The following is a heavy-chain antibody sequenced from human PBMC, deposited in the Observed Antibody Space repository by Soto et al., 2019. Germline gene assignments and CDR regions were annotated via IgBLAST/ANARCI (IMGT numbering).Heavy chain of an antibody. D-gene: IGHD3-22*01. Sequence: QVHLQESGPGLVKPSQTLSLTCTVSGGSISSGGYYWSWISQQPGKGMERSGYIYYSGSTYYYPSLKIRVTLSVDTSKKQFSLKLSSVTDADTAGYYCVRGSRPYERGGYYLDYWGQGTLVTVSS. CDR1: GGSISSGGYY. CDR2: IYYSGST. V-gene: IGHV4-31*03. CDR3: VRGSRPYERGGYYLDY. J-gene: IGHJ4*02.